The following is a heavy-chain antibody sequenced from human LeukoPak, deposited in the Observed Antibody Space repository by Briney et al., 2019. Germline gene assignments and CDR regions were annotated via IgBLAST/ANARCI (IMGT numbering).Heavy chain of an antibody. CDR1: GFTFSSYA. V-gene: IGHV3-23*01. Sequence: GGSLRLSCAASGFTFSSYAMSGVRQAPGKGREWVSAISGSGGSTYYADSVKGRFTISRDNSKNTLYLQMNSLRAEDTAVYYCATDSSGYYYRFDYWGQGTLVTVSS. CDR3: ATDSSGYYYRFDY. J-gene: IGHJ4*02. CDR2: ISGSGGST. D-gene: IGHD3-22*01.